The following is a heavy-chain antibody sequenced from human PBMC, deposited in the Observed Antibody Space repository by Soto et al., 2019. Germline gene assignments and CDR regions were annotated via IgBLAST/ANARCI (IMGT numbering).Heavy chain of an antibody. V-gene: IGHV4-31*03. CDR1: GGSISSGGYS. J-gene: IGHJ5*01. D-gene: IGHD6-6*01. CDR3: AREEAVRLERRFDS. CDR2: IYSSGTT. Sequence: PSETLSLTCTVSGGSISSGGYSWNWIRQHPGQGLVWIGYIYSSGTTYYNPSLRSRLTISIDTSQNLFSLKLSSVTAADTAVYFCAREEAVRLERRFDSWGQGTLVTVSS.